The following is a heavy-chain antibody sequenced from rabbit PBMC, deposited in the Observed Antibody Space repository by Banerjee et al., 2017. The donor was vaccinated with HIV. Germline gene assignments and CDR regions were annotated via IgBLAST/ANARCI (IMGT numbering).Heavy chain of an antibody. CDR3: ARDLAGVTGWNFNL. D-gene: IGHD4-1*01. CDR2: IYTGSGSA. J-gene: IGHJ4*01. Sequence: QEQLEESGGDLVKPEGSLTLTCTASGFDLSSYYYVCWVRQAPGKGLEWIACIYTGSGSALYVSWAKGRFTISKTSSTTVTLQMTSLTAADTATYFCARDLAGVTGWNFNLWGPGTWSPS. CDR1: GFDLSSYYY. V-gene: IGHV1S45*01.